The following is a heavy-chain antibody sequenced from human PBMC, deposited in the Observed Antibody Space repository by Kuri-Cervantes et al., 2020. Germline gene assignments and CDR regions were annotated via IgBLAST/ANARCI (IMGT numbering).Heavy chain of an antibody. D-gene: IGHD2-2*01. CDR1: GGTFSSYG. J-gene: IGHJ5*02. V-gene: IGHV1-18*01. CDR3: ARGGGYCSSTSCYYWFDP. Sequence: ASVKVSCKASGGTFSSYGISWVRQAPGQGLEWMGWISAYNGNTNYAQKLQGRVTMTTDTSTSTAYMELSSLRSEDTAVYYCARGGGYCSSTSCYYWFDPWGQGTLVTVSS. CDR2: ISAYNGNT.